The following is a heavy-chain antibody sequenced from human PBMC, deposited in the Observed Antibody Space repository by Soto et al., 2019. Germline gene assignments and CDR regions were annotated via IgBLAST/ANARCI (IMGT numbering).Heavy chain of an antibody. CDR1: GYTFTNND. CDR3: ARMESFGSLNWFDP. J-gene: IGHJ5*02. Sequence: QVQLVQSGAEVKKPGASVKVSCKASGYTFTNNDVSWVRQATGQGLEWMGWMNPGSGDTGYAQKFQGRVTMTRDISIATAYTELNSLTSEDTAIYYCARMESFGSLNWFDPWGQGTLVIVSS. D-gene: IGHD5-18*01. V-gene: IGHV1-8*02. CDR2: MNPGSGDT.